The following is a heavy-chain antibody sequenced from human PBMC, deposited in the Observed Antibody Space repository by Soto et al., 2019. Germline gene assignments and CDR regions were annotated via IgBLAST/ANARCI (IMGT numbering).Heavy chain of an antibody. J-gene: IGHJ3*02. CDR2: INHSGST. CDR3: AGLALRFHGAFDI. Sequence: QVQLQQWGAGLLKPSETLSLTCAVYGGSFSGYYWSWIRQPPGKGLEWIGEINHSGSTNYNPSLKSRGTISVDTSKNQFSLKLSSVTAADTAVYYCAGLALRFHGAFDIWGQGTMVTVSS. D-gene: IGHD3-3*01. CDR1: GGSFSGYY. V-gene: IGHV4-34*01.